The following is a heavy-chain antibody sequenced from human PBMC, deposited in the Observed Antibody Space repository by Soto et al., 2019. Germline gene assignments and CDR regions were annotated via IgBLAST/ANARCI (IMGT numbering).Heavy chain of an antibody. CDR2: ISGSGGST. Sequence: GGSLRLSCAASGFTFTRYSMNWVRQAPGKGLEWVSAISGSGGSTYYADSVKGRFTISRDNSKNTLYLQMNSLRAEDTAVYYCAKGSSALFGVVTPDYWGQGTLVTVSS. CDR1: GFTFTRYS. CDR3: AKGSSALFGVVTPDY. V-gene: IGHV3-23*01. D-gene: IGHD3-3*01. J-gene: IGHJ4*02.